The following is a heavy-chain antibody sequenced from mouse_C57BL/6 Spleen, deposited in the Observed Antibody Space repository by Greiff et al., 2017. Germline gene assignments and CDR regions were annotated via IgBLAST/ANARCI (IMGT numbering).Heavy chain of an antibody. CDR2: ISSGSSNI. D-gene: IGHD1-3*01. J-gene: IGHJ1*03. CDR1: GFTFSDYG. Sequence: EVKVVESGGGLVKPGGSLKLSCAASGFTFSDYGMHWVCQAPEKGLEWVAYISSGSSNIYYADTVTGRFTISRDNAKNTLFLQMTSLRSEDTAMYYCAKTNSHWYFDVWGTGTTVTVSS. CDR3: AKTNSHWYFDV. V-gene: IGHV5-17*01.